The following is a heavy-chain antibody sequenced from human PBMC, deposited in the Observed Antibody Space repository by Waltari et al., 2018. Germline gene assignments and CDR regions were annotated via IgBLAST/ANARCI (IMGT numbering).Heavy chain of an antibody. D-gene: IGHD2-2*01. Sequence: HVHLQEWGPGQVQPPETLSLTRSVSNGHHKHHYWSWIRQPPGKRMEWLGWINQITGDTNYNPSLESRIIISSDISKNQFSLKLTSVTAADTAIYYCAREGSLYSSTGGWIGPWGQGMLVTVSS. CDR2: INQITGDT. J-gene: IGHJ5*01. V-gene: IGHV4-59*11. CDR1: NGHHKHHY. CDR3: AREGSLYSSTGGWIGP.